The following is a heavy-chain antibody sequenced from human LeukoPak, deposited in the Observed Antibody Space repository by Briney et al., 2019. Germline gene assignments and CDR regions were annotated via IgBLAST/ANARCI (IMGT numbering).Heavy chain of an antibody. CDR2: MSPNSGNT. J-gene: IGHJ4*02. CDR1: GYTFTSYD. CDR3: ARVRLILIDYYFDY. D-gene: IGHD2-21*01. V-gene: IGHV1-8*01. Sequence: ASVKVSCKASGYTFTSYDINWVRQATGQGLEWMGWMSPNSGNTGYAQKFQGRVTMTRNTSISTAYMELSSLRSEDTAVYYCARVRLILIDYYFDYWGQGALVTVSS.